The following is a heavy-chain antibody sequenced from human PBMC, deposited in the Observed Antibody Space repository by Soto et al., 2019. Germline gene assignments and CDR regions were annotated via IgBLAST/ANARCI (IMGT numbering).Heavy chain of an antibody. J-gene: IGHJ6*02. CDR2: ISAYNGNT. CDR1: GYTFTSYG. D-gene: IGHD1-26*01. Sequence: QVQLVQSGAEVKKPGASVKVSCKASGYTFTSYGISWVRQAPGQGLEWMGWISAYNGNTNYAQKLQGRVTMTTDTARSPAYGEQGGRGCEDRAVYYCARVYRGGWGRGGGVGYGMDVWGQGTTVTVSS. V-gene: IGHV1-18*01. CDR3: ARVYRGGWGRGGGVGYGMDV.